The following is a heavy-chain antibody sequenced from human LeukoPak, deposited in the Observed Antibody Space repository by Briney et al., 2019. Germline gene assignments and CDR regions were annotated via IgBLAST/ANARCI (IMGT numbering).Heavy chain of an antibody. V-gene: IGHV1-46*01. CDR3: ARGGVGGNSVSFYYFDY. Sequence: EASVKVSCKASGYTFTNYYIHWVRQAPGQGLEWVGIINPSGGSTSYAQKFQGRATMTSDTSTSTVYMELSSLRSEDTAVYYCARGGVGGNSVSFYYFDYWGQGTLVTVSS. CDR1: GYTFTNYY. CDR2: INPSGGST. J-gene: IGHJ4*02. D-gene: IGHD1-26*01.